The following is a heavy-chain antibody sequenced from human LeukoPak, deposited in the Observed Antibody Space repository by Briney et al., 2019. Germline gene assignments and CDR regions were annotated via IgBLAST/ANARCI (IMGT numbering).Heavy chain of an antibody. V-gene: IGHV3-30*14. CDR3: ARYRYYYYMDV. Sequence: GRSLGLSCAASGFTFSSYAMHWVRQAPGKGLEWVAVISSDGSNKYYADSMKGRFTISRDNSKNTLYLQMNSLRAEDTAVYYCARYRYYYYMDVWGKGTTVTISS. CDR1: GFTFSSYA. J-gene: IGHJ6*03. CDR2: ISSDGSNK.